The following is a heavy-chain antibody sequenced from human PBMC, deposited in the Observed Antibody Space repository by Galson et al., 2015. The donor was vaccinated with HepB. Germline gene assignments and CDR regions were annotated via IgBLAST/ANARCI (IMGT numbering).Heavy chain of an antibody. Sequence: SLRLSCAASGFSFSNYGMHWVRQAPGKELEWVAVMSYDGSNKYYADSVKGRVTISRDNSKNTLYLQMNRLRAEDTAAYFCAKDAFPGIAGRYGYTDHWGQGTLVTVSS. CDR1: GFSFSNYG. CDR2: MSYDGSNK. CDR3: AKDAFPGIAGRYGYTDH. J-gene: IGHJ4*02. D-gene: IGHD6-6*01. V-gene: IGHV3-30*18.